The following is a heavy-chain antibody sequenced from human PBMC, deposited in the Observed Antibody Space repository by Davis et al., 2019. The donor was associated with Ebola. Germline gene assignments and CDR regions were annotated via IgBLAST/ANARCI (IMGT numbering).Heavy chain of an antibody. CDR2: ISSCSSYI. D-gene: IGHD1-26*01. CDR3: ARETGVGY. CDR1: GFTFSSYS. Sequence: GESLKISCAASGFTFSSYSMNWVRQAPGKGLEWVSSISSCSSYIYYADSVKGRFTISRDNAKNSLYLQMNSLRAEDTAVYYCARETGVGYWGQGTLVTVSS. V-gene: IGHV3-21*01. J-gene: IGHJ4*02.